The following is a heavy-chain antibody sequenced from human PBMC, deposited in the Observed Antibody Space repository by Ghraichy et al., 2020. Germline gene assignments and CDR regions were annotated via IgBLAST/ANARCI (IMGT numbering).Heavy chain of an antibody. J-gene: IGHJ5*02. D-gene: IGHD4/OR15-4a*01. Sequence: SGPTLVKPTQTLTLTCTFSGFSLRTHGVGVGWVRQAPGKALDWVALIYWDADVRYSPSLKSRLTITKDTSRNQVVLTMTNMDPVDTGIYYCVHLPGAWYPNYLNFGSWGQGTRVTVSA. CDR3: VHLPGAWYPNYLNFGS. CDR2: IYWDADV. V-gene: IGHV2-5*04. CDR1: GFSLRTHGVG.